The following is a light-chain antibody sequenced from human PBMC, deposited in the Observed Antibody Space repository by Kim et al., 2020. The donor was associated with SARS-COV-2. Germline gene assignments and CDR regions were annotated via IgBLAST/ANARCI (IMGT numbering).Light chain of an antibody. V-gene: IGKV1-39*01. Sequence: GDRVTITCRASQNIHIYLNWYQQKPGKAPNLLIYATSTVESGVPSRFSGSRSGTTFTLTISSLRPEDFATYYCQQSYIAPYTFGQGAKLEVK. J-gene: IGKJ2*01. CDR3: QQSYIAPYT. CDR1: QNIHIY. CDR2: ATS.